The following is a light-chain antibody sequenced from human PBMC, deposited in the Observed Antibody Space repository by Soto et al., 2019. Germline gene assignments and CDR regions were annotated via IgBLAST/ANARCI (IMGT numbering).Light chain of an antibody. J-gene: IGLJ3*02. CDR3: ETWDSNTRV. CDR2: LESSGSY. CDR1: SGHSSYI. V-gene: IGLV4-60*02. Sequence: QLVLTQSSSASASLGSSVKLTCTLSSGHSSYIIAWHQQQPGKAPPFLMKLESSGSYNKGSGVPDRFSGSSSGADRYLTISILQFEDEADYYCETWDSNTRVFGGGTKLTVL.